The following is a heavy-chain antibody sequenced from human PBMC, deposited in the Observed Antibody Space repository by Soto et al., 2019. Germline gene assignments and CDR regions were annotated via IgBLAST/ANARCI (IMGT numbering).Heavy chain of an antibody. V-gene: IGHV3-23*01. CDR1: GFTFSSYA. J-gene: IGHJ6*02. D-gene: IGHD6-13*01. CDR3: AKATRPAPYSSSWYVNHHYYGMDV. CDR2: ISGSGGST. Sequence: GVSLRLSCAASGFTFSSYAMSWVRQAPGRGLELVSAISGSGGSTYYADSVKGRFTISRDNSKNTLYLQMNSLRAEDTAVYYCAKATRPAPYSSSWYVNHHYYGMDVWGQGTTVTVSS.